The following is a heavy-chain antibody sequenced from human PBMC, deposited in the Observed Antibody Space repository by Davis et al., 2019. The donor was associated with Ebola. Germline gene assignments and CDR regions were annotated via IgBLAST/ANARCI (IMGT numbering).Heavy chain of an antibody. CDR1: GFTFSSYS. J-gene: IGHJ6*02. CDR2: ISSSSSYI. Sequence: GESLKISCAASGFTFSSYSMNWVRQAPGKGLEWVSSISSSSSYIYYADSVKGRFTISRDNAKNSLYLQMNSLRAEDTAVYYCARDGDYGDYGEDYYGMDVWGQGTTVTVSS. D-gene: IGHD4-17*01. V-gene: IGHV3-21*01. CDR3: ARDGDYGDYGEDYYGMDV.